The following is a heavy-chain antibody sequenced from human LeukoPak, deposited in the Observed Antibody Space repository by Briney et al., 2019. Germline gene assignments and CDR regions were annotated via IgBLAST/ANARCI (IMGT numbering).Heavy chain of an antibody. CDR1: GGTFSSYA. CDR3: ARGTMLVFPSAFDI. D-gene: IGHD3-22*01. Sequence: ASVKVSCKASGGTFSSYAISWLRQAPGQGLEWMGRIIPIFGTANYAQKFQGRVTITTDESTSTAYMELSSLRSEDTAVYYCARGTMLVFPSAFDIWGQGTMVTVSS. J-gene: IGHJ3*02. CDR2: IIPIFGTA. V-gene: IGHV1-69*05.